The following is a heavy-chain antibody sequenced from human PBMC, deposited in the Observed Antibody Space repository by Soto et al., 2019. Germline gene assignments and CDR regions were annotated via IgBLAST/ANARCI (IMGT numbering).Heavy chain of an antibody. CDR3: ARIGLGAGQDFDY. CDR1: GGSISSSSYY. Sequence: SETLSLTCTVSGGSISSSSYYWGWIRQPPGKGLEWIGSIYYSGSTYYNPSLKSRVTISVDTSKNQFSLKLSSVTAADTAVYYCARIGLGAGQDFDYWGQGTLVTVSS. V-gene: IGHV4-39*01. CDR2: IYYSGST. J-gene: IGHJ4*02. D-gene: IGHD3-10*01.